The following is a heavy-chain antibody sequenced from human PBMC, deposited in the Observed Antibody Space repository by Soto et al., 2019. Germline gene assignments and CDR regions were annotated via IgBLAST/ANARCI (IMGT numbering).Heavy chain of an antibody. CDR2: IIPIFGTA. V-gene: IGHV1-69*01. J-gene: IGHJ5*02. D-gene: IGHD3-22*01. Sequence: QVQLVQSGAEVKKPGSSVKVSCKASGGTFSTYTITWVRQAPGQGLQWMGGIIPIFGTANYPQKFQGRVTITADESTSTAYMELSSLRSEDTAIYYCARSLDSSGYWNNYFAPWGQGTLVTVSS. CDR1: GGTFSTYT. CDR3: ARSLDSSGYWNNYFAP.